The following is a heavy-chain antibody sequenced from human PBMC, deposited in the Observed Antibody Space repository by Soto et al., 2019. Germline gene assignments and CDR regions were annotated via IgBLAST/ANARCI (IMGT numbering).Heavy chain of an antibody. Sequence: TSETLSLTCTVSGGYISSSSYYWGWIRQPPGKGLEWIGSIYYSGSTYYNPSLKSRVTISVDTSKNQFSLKLSSVTAADTAVYYCARQGAAGTGYFDYWGQGARVTVSS. CDR2: IYYSGST. CDR1: GGYISSSSYY. J-gene: IGHJ4*02. V-gene: IGHV4-39*01. CDR3: ARQGAAGTGYFDY. D-gene: IGHD6-13*01.